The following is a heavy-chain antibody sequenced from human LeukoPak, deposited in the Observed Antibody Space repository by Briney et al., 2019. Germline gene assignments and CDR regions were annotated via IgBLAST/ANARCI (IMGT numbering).Heavy chain of an antibody. CDR3: ARASGGYFDY. J-gene: IGHJ4*02. CDR2: ISGYGYNT. Sequence: GGSLRLSCAASGLTFRNYAMSWVRQAPEKGLEWVSAISGYGYNTYYADSVQGRFTISRDNSKNTLYLQMNSLRAEDTAVYYCARASGGYFDYWGQGTLVTVSS. V-gene: IGHV3-23*01. D-gene: IGHD4-23*01. CDR1: GLTFRNYA.